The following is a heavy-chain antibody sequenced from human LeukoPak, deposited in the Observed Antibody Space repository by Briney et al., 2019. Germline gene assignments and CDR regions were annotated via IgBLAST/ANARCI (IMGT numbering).Heavy chain of an antibody. D-gene: IGHD3-9*01. Sequence: PSETLSLTCTVSGGSLSSSSYYWGWIRQPPGKGLEWIGGIYYSGSTYYNPSLKSRVTISVDTSKNQFSLKLSSVTAADTAVYYCAREQEYYDILTGQPYWGQGTLVTVSS. J-gene: IGHJ4*02. CDR2: IYYSGST. CDR1: GGSLSSSSYY. V-gene: IGHV4-39*07. CDR3: AREQEYYDILTGQPY.